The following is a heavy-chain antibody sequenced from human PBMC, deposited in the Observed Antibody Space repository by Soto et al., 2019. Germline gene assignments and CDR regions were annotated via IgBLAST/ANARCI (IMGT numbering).Heavy chain of an antibody. CDR3: ARHGYNYGGGYFDY. Sequence: EVQLVESGGGLVQPGGSLRLSCAASGFTVSSKYMSWVRQAPGKGLEWVSVIYSDGSAYYADSVKGRFTISRDNSKNTLYLQMNSLRAEATAVYYCARHGYNYGGGYFDYWGQGTLVTVSS. J-gene: IGHJ4*02. V-gene: IGHV3-66*04. CDR1: GFTVSSKY. D-gene: IGHD5-18*01. CDR2: IYSDGSA.